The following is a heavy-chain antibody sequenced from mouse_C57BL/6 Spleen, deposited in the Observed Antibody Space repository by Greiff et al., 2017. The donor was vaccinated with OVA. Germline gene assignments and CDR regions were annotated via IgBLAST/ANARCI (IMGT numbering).Heavy chain of an antibody. CDR1: GYTFPAYY. CDR2: INPYNGGT. D-gene: IGHD1-1*01. CDR3: ARSLGSSYLAY. Sequence: EVQLQQSGPVLVKPGASVKMSCKASGYTFPAYYMNWVKQSHGKSLEWIGVINPYNGGTCYNQPFQCKATLTVDKSSSTAYMELNSLTSEDSAVYYCARSLGSSYLAYWGQGTLVTVSA. J-gene: IGHJ3*01. V-gene: IGHV1-19*01.